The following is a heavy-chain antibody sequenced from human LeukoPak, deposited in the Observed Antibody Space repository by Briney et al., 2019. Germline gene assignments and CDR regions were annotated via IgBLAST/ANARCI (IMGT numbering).Heavy chain of an antibody. CDR3: ASPLIFGDYNSATEY. CDR2: INPSGGST. J-gene: IGHJ4*02. D-gene: IGHD3-3*01. CDR1: GYTFTSYY. Sequence: ASVKVSCKASGYTFTSYYMHWVRQAPGQGLEWMGIINPSGGSTSYAQKFQGRVTMTRDTSTSTVYMELSSRRSEDTAVYYCASPLIFGDYNSATEYWGQGTLGTGSS. V-gene: IGHV1-46*01.